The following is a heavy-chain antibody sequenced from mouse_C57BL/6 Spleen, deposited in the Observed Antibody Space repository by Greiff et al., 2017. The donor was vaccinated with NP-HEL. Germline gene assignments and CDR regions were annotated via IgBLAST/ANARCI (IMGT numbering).Heavy chain of an antibody. V-gene: IGHV1-19*01. D-gene: IGHD4-1*01. CDR1: GYTFTDYY. J-gene: IGHJ1*03. CDR3: ARRELGGWYFDV. Sequence: VQLQQSGPVLVKPGASVKMSCKASGYTFTDYYMNWVKQSHGKSLEWIGVINPYNGGTSYNQKFKGKATLTVDKSSSTAYMELNSLTSEDSAVYYCARRELGGWYFDVWGTGTTVTVSS. CDR2: INPYNGGT.